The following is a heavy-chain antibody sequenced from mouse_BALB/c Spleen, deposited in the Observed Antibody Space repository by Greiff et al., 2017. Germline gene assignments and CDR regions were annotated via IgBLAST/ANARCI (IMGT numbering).Heavy chain of an antibody. J-gene: IGHJ4*01. D-gene: IGHD1-1*01. Sequence: VQLQQSGAELVKPGASVKLSCTASGFNIKDTYMHWVKQRPEQGLEWIGRIDPANGNTKYDPKFQGKATITADTSSNTAYLQLSSRTSEDTAVYYCARGVITTVVATDYAMDYWGQGTSVTVSS. CDR2: IDPANGNT. CDR3: ARGVITTVVATDYAMDY. V-gene: IGHV14-3*02. CDR1: GFNIKDTY.